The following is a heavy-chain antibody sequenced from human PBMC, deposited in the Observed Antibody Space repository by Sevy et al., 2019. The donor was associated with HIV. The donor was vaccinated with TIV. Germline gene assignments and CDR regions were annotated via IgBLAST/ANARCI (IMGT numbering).Heavy chain of an antibody. CDR1: DGSFSGYY. J-gene: IGHJ5*02. Sequence: SETLSLTCAVHDGSFSGYYWNWIRQLPGKGLEWIGEINESGIIYYNPSLKGRVTISVDTSKKQFSLKLNSVTAADTAVYFCARSPPVVVVPGAPSWFDPWGQGTLVTVSS. V-gene: IGHV4-34*01. CDR2: INESGII. D-gene: IGHD2-2*01. CDR3: ARSPPVVVVPGAPSWFDP.